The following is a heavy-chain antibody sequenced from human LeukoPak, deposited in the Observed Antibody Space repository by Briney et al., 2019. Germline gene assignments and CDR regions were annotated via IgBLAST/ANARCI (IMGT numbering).Heavy chain of an antibody. CDR2: INPKTGAA. V-gene: IGHV1-2*02. CDR1: GCTFTGYY. J-gene: IGHJ4*02. CDR3: ARGAEAETSPLDY. D-gene: IGHD6-13*01. Sequence: ASVKVSCKASGCTFTGYYMHWVRQAPGQGLEWLGWINPKTGAADYAQQFRGRITMTRDTSINTDYMEMKRVTSDDTAVYYCARGAEAETSPLDYWGQGTLVTVSS.